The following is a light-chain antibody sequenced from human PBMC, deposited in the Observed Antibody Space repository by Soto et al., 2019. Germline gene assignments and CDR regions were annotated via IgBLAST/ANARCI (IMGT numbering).Light chain of an antibody. V-gene: IGLV2-11*01. CDR2: DVS. CDR1: SSDVGGYNY. Sequence: QSVLTQPRSVSGSPGQSVTISCTGTSSDVGGYNYVSWYQQHPGKAPKLMIYDVSERPSGVPDRFSGSKSANTASLTISGLQAEDEADHYCCSYAGSDTYVFGTGTKLTV. CDR3: CSYAGSDTYV. J-gene: IGLJ1*01.